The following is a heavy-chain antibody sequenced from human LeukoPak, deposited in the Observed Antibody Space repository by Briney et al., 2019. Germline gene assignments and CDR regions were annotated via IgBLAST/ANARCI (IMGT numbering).Heavy chain of an antibody. CDR3: AGRVTGYSSGYVY. CDR2: ISGSGGKT. D-gene: IGHD5-18*01. Sequence: GGSLRLSCTASGFTFSSYFMSWVRQTPGKGLEWVSSISGSGGKTYYIDSVKGRFTISRDNFKNILYLQMNSLRAEDTAVYYCAGRVTGYSSGYVYWGQGTLVTVSS. CDR1: GFTFSSYF. V-gene: IGHV3-23*01. J-gene: IGHJ4*02.